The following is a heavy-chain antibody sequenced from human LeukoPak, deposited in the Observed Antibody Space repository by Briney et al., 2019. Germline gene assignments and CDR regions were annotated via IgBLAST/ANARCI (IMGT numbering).Heavy chain of an antibody. D-gene: IGHD1-14*01. CDR3: AKASTVLKPIDS. CDR1: GFTFSTYA. CDR2: ISPIGSRT. Sequence: SGGSLRLSCAASGFTFSTYAMNWVRQAPGKGLEWVSAISPIGSRTYYADSVKGRFTISRDNSKNTLYLQMNSLRAGDTATYYCAKASTVLKPIDSWGQGTLVTVSS. J-gene: IGHJ4*02. V-gene: IGHV3-23*01.